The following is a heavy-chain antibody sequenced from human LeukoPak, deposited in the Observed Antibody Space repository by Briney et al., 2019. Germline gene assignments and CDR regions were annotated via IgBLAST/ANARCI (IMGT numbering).Heavy chain of an antibody. CDR1: GFTFSGSA. CDR3: TSNYDFWSGYYSFDY. CDR2: IRSKANSYAT. D-gene: IGHD3-3*01. J-gene: IGHJ4*02. V-gene: IGHV3-73*01. Sequence: GGSLKLSCAASGFTFSGSAMHWVRQASGKGLEWVGRIRSKANSYATAYAASVKGRFTISRDDSKNTAYLRMNSLKTEDTAVYYCTSNYDFWSGYYSFDYWGQGTLVTVSS.